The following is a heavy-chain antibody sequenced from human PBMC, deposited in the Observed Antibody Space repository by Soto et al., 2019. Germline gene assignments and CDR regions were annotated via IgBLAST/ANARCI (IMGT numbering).Heavy chain of an antibody. CDR1: GGSFRGYY. V-gene: IGHV4-34*01. CDR2: INHSGST. Sequence: SLTCAVYGGSFRGYYWSWIRQPPGKGLEWIGEINHSGSTNYNPSLKSRVTISVDTSKNQFSLKLSSVTAADTAVYYCARWGITMVRGVIIHYYYYGMDVWGQGTTVTVSS. D-gene: IGHD3-10*01. J-gene: IGHJ6*02. CDR3: ARWGITMVRGVIIHYYYYGMDV.